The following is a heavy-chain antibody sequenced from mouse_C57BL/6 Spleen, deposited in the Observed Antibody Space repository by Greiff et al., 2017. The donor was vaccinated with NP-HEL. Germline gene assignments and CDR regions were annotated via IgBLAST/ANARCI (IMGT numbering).Heavy chain of an antibody. Sequence: VQLQQSGPVLVKPGASVKMSCKASGYTFTDYYMNWVKQSHGKSLEWIGVINPYNGGTSYNQKFKGKATLTVDKSSSTAYMELNSLTSEDSAVYYCPRIGDYYYGSSYYFDYWGQGTTLTVSS. V-gene: IGHV1-19*01. CDR3: PRIGDYYYGSSYYFDY. CDR2: INPYNGGT. D-gene: IGHD1-1*01. J-gene: IGHJ2*01. CDR1: GYTFTDYY.